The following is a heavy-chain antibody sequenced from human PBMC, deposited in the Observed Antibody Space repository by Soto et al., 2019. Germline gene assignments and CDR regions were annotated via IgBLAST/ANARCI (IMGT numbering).Heavy chain of an antibody. J-gene: IGHJ6*02. Sequence: QPWGSLRLCCASSRFTFSSYAMHWVRQAPGKGLEWVAVISYDGSNKYYADSVKGRFTISRDNSKNTLYLQMNSLRAEDTAVYYCARDAAYGSSRNYCYYGMDVWGQGTTVTVSS. CDR1: RFTFSSYA. D-gene: IGHD3-16*01. CDR2: ISYDGSNK. V-gene: IGHV3-30-3*01. CDR3: ARDAAYGSSRNYCYYGMDV.